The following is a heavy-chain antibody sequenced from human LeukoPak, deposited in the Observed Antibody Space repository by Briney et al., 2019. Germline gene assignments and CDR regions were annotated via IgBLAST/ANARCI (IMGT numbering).Heavy chain of an antibody. D-gene: IGHD3-10*01. Sequence: GGSLRLSCAASGFTFSSYRMSWVRQAPGKGLEWVANIKQDGSEKYYVDSVKGRFTISRDNAKNSLYLQMNSLRAEDTAVYYCARDRFDYYGSGSYPDYWGQGTLVTVSS. J-gene: IGHJ4*02. V-gene: IGHV3-7*01. CDR1: GFTFSSYR. CDR3: ARDRFDYYGSGSYPDY. CDR2: IKQDGSEK.